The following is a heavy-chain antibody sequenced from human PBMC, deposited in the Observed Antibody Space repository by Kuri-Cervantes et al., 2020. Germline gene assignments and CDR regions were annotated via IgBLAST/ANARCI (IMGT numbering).Heavy chain of an antibody. V-gene: IGHV4-39*07. CDR1: GCSISSSTYY. CDR2: VYYSGST. Sequence: SETLSLTCFVSGCSISSSTYYWGWIRQPPGKGLDWIGTVYYSGSTYYNPSLESRVTISVDTSKNQFFLKLGSVTAADTALYYCARAPPYSYDSSGYPLYYFDYWGQGTLVTVSS. CDR3: ARAPPYSYDSSGYPLYYFDY. D-gene: IGHD3-22*01. J-gene: IGHJ4*02.